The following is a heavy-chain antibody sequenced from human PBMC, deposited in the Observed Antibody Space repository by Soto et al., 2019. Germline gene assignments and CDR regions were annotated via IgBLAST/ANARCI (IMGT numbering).Heavy chain of an antibody. CDR2: IYSGGST. CDR3: ARVQELEYYDFWSGYYADY. Sequence: GGSLRLSCAASGFTVSSNYMSWVRQAPGKGLEWVSVIYSGGSTYYADSVKGRFTISRDNSKNTLYLQMNSLRAEDTAVYYCARVQELEYYDFWSGYYADYWGQGTLVTVSS. J-gene: IGHJ4*02. CDR1: GFTVSSNY. V-gene: IGHV3-66*01. D-gene: IGHD3-3*01.